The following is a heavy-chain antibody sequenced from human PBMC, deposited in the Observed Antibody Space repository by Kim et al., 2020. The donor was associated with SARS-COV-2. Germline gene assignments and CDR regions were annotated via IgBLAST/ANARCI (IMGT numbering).Heavy chain of an antibody. V-gene: IGHV3-30-3*01. D-gene: IGHD2-2*01. CDR2: ISYDGSNK. CDR3: ASVYCSSTSCFNYYYGMDV. Sequence: GGSLRLSCAASGFTFSSYAMHWVRQAPGKGLEWVAVISYDGSNKYYADSVKGRFTISRDNSKNTLYLQMNSLRAEDTAVYYCASVYCSSTSCFNYYYGMDVWGQGTTVTVSS. CDR1: GFTFSSYA. J-gene: IGHJ6*02.